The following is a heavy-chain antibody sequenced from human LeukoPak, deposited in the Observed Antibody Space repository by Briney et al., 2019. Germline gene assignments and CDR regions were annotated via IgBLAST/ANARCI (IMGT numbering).Heavy chain of an antibody. Sequence: GGSLRLSCAASGFTFSNAWMSWVRQGPGKGLEWVGRIKSKTDGGTTDYAAPVKGRFTISRDDSKNTLYLQMNSLKTEDTAVYYCTTQRSRITMVRGVIRSDHWGQGTLVSVSS. CDR2: IKSKTDGGTT. J-gene: IGHJ4*02. CDR3: TTQRSRITMVRGVIRSDH. V-gene: IGHV3-15*01. CDR1: GFTFSNAW. D-gene: IGHD3-10*01.